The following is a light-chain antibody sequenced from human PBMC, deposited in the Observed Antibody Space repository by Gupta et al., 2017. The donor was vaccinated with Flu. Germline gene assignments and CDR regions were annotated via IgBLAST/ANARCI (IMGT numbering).Light chain of an antibody. Sequence: DIVMTQSPSSLAVSLGERATINCKSSQSVLYTSNNKDYLAWYQQKPGQSPKLLIYWASTRESGVPDRFSGSGSGTDFTLTISSLQAEDVAVYYCQQYYSTPPAFGGGTKVEIK. CDR2: WAS. V-gene: IGKV4-1*01. CDR1: QSVLYTSNNKDY. CDR3: QQYYSTPPA. J-gene: IGKJ4*01.